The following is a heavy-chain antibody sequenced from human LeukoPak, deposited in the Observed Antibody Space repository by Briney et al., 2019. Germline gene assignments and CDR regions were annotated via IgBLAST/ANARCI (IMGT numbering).Heavy chain of an antibody. J-gene: IGHJ6*02. V-gene: IGHV4-34*09. CDR3: ARDSSGSGADYYYYGMDV. D-gene: IGHD3-10*01. CDR2: INHSGST. CDR1: GGSFSGYY. Sequence: SQTLSLTCAVYGGSFSGYYWSWIRQPPGKGLEWIGEINHSGSTNYNPSLKSRVTISVDTSKNQFSLKLSSVTAADTAVYYCARDSSGSGADYYYYGMDVWGQGTTVTVFS.